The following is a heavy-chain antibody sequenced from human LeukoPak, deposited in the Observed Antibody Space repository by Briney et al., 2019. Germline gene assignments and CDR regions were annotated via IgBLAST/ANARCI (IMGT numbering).Heavy chain of an antibody. Sequence: GGSLRLSCAASGFTFSSYAMSWVRQAPGKGLEWVSAISGSGGSTYYADSVKGRLTISRDNSKNTLYLQMNSLRAEDTAVYYCAKYGVPAAMQYGMDVWGQGTTVTVSS. CDR1: GFTFSSYA. V-gene: IGHV3-23*01. J-gene: IGHJ6*02. D-gene: IGHD2-2*01. CDR3: AKYGVPAAMQYGMDV. CDR2: ISGSGGST.